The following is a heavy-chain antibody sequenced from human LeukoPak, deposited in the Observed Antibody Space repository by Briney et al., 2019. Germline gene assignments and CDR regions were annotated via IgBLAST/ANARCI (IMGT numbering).Heavy chain of an antibody. V-gene: IGHV4-39*01. D-gene: IGHD3-10*01. CDR3: ARYYGSGSYYPYYFDY. CDR1: GGSISSSSYY. CDR2: IYYSGST. J-gene: IGHJ4*02. Sequence: SETLSLTCTVSGGSISSSSYYWGWIRQPPGKGLEWIGSIYYSGSTYYNPSLKSRVTISVDTSKNQFSLKLSSVTAADTAVYYCARYYGSGSYYPYYFDYWGQGTLVTVSS.